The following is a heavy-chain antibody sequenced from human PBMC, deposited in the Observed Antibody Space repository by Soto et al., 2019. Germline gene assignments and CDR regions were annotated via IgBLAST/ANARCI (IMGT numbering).Heavy chain of an antibody. Sequence: QVQLVQSGAEMKKPGSSVKVSCKASGGTFRSYAISWVRQAPGQGREWMGGLIPIFGTANYAQKFQGRVTITADKSTSTAYMELISLRSEDTAVYYCARGPYSDGTGYDYYSGMDVWGQGTTVTVSS. V-gene: IGHV1-69*06. CDR1: GGTFRSYA. J-gene: IGHJ6*02. CDR2: LIPIFGTA. CDR3: ARGPYSDGTGYDYYSGMDV. D-gene: IGHD5-18*01.